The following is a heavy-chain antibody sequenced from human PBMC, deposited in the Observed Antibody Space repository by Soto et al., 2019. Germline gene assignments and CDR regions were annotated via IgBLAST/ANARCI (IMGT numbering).Heavy chain of an antibody. CDR2: IKQDGSEK. J-gene: IGHJ3*02. CDR1: GFTFSSYW. D-gene: IGHD5-12*01. CDR3: AREGHAGYSGYDDAFHI. V-gene: IGHV3-7*01. Sequence: EVQLVESGGGLVQPGGSLRLSCAASGFTFSSYWMSWVRQAPGKGVEWVANIKQDGSEKYYVDSVKGRFTISRDNAKNTLYLQMNSLRAEDTAVYYCAREGHAGYSGYDDAFHIWGQGKMVTVSS.